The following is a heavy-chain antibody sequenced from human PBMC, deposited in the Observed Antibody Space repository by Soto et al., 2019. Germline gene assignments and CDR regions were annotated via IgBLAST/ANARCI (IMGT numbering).Heavy chain of an antibody. J-gene: IGHJ4*02. Sequence: EVQLVESGRGLVQPGGSLRLSCAASGFTVSHNYMSWVRQAPGKGLEWVSVIYGGGSTSYADSVKGRFTISRDNSKNMVYLQMNSLRVEDTAVYYCASGAGSAIFDYWGQGTLVTVSS. V-gene: IGHV3-66*01. CDR2: IYGGGST. CDR3: ASGAGSAIFDY. CDR1: GFTVSHNY. D-gene: IGHD6-19*01.